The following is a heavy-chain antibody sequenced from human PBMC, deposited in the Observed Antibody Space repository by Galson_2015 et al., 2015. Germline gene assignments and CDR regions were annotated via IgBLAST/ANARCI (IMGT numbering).Heavy chain of an antibody. CDR3: AGELLHYAFDI. V-gene: IGHV3-30-3*01. J-gene: IGHJ3*02. CDR1: GFTFSSYA. CDR2: ISYDGSNK. Sequence: SLRLSCAASGFTFSSYAMHWVRQAPGKGLEWVAVISYDGSNKYYADSVKGRFTISRDNSKNTLYLQMNSLRAEDTAVYYCAGELLHYAFDIWGQGTVVTVSS. D-gene: IGHD1-26*01.